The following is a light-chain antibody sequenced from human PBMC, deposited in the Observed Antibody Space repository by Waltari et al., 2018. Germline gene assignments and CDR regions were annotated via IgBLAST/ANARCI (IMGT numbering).Light chain of an antibody. V-gene: IGKV4-1*01. CDR2: WAS. CDR3: QQYYNSRRA. J-gene: IGKJ1*01. Sequence: DIVLTQSPDSLAVSLGERATINCKSSQSLFYSSNNKNYLAWFQQKVGQPPKVLIYWASTRESGVPDRFSGSGSGTDFTLTIISLQAEDVAVYYCQQYYNSRRAFGQGTKVEIK. CDR1: QSLFYSSNNKNY.